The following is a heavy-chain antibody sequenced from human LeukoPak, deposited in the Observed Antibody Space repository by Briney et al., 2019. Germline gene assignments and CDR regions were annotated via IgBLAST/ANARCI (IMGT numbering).Heavy chain of an antibody. CDR3: ARQLGDSSSWYSVGWFDP. D-gene: IGHD6-13*01. CDR1: GYSFTSYW. J-gene: IGHJ5*02. Sequence: GESLKISCKGSGYSFTSYWIGWVRQMPGKGLEWMGIIYPGDSDTRYSPSFQGQVTISADKSISTAYLQWSSLKASDTAMYYCARQLGDSSSWYSVGWFDPWGQGTLVTVSS. CDR2: IYPGDSDT. V-gene: IGHV5-51*01.